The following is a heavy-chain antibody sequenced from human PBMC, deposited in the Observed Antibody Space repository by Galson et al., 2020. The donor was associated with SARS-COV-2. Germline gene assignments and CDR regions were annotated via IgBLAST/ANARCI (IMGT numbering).Heavy chain of an antibody. CDR3: ARGPLCFDY. D-gene: IGHD3-10*02. V-gene: IGHV3-23*01. CDR1: GYNYSSYA. J-gene: IGHJ4*02. CDR2: ISGNGVST. Sequence: GGSLRLSCAGSGYNYSSYAMAWVRQAPGKGLEWVSTISGNGVSTYYANSVKGRFTISRDNSKNTLSLQMIGLRADDTAVYYCARGPLCFDYWGQGMLVTVSS.